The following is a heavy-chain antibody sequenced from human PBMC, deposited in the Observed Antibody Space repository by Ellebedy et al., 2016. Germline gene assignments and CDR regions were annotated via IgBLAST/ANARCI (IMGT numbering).Heavy chain of an antibody. Sequence: GGSLRLSCAASGFTFSSYAMHWVRQAPGKGLEWVAVISYDGSNKYYADSVKGRFTISRDNSKNTLYLQMNSLRAEDTAVYYCAREDGAFDIWGQGTMVTVSS. V-gene: IGHV3-30-3*01. CDR2: ISYDGSNK. CDR1: GFTFSSYA. CDR3: AREDGAFDI. J-gene: IGHJ3*02.